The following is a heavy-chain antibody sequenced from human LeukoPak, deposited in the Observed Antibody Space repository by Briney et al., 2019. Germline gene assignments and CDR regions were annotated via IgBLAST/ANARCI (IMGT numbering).Heavy chain of an antibody. D-gene: IGHD6-19*01. CDR3: ASRGVTGYSTGWYLDY. Sequence: GGSLRLSCAAFGFTFSSYNMNWVHQAPGKGLEWVSSISRGSSSIYYADSVKGRFTISRDNANNLLYLEMNSLRAEDTAVYFCASRGVTGYSTGWYLDYWGQGALVTVSS. CDR2: ISRGSSSI. J-gene: IGHJ4*02. CDR1: GFTFSSYN. V-gene: IGHV3-21*04.